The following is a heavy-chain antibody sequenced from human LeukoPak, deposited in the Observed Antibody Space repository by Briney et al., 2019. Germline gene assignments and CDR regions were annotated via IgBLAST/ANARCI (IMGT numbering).Heavy chain of an antibody. CDR3: ARQPSAGSKIDF. CDR2: IYPSDSDA. D-gene: IGHD6-13*01. Sequence: GESLKISCEASGYSFTTYWIAWVRQMPGKGLEWMGIIYPSDSDARYSPSFQGQVTISADKSISIVYLQWSSLGASDTAMYYCARQPSAGSKIDFWGQGTLVTVSS. CDR1: GYSFTTYW. V-gene: IGHV5-51*01. J-gene: IGHJ4*02.